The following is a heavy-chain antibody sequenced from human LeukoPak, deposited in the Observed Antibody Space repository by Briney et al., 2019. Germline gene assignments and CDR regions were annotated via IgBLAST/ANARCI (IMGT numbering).Heavy chain of an antibody. CDR1: GFTFEDYA. CDR3: AKDIDSSWYSAFDI. J-gene: IGHJ3*02. CDR2: ISWNSGSI. Sequence: GASLRLSCAAPGFTFEDYALQWVRHSTGKCLEWVSGISWNSGSIGYANSVKGRFTISRDNAKNSLYLQMNSLRAEDTALYYCAKDIDSSWYSAFDIWGQGTMVTVSS. V-gene: IGHV3-9*01. D-gene: IGHD6-13*01.